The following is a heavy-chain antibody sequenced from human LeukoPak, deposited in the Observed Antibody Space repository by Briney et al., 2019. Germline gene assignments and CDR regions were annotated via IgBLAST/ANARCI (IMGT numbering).Heavy chain of an antibody. V-gene: IGHV1-8*01. CDR1: GYTFTSYD. CDR3: ASYGDYGLTYYGMDV. J-gene: IGHJ6*02. Sequence: ASVKVSCKASGYTFTSYDINWVRQAPGQGLEWMGWMNPNSGNTGYAQKFQGRVTMTRNTSISTACMELSSLRSEDTAVYYCASYGDYGLTYYGMDVWGQGTTVTVSS. D-gene: IGHD4-17*01. CDR2: MNPNSGNT.